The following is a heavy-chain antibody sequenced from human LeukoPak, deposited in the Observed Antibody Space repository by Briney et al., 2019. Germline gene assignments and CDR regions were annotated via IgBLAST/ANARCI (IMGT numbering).Heavy chain of an antibody. CDR3: AIHYSSGWYGEWN. CDR2: IYPGDSDT. D-gene: IGHD6-19*01. Sequence: KRGESLKISRKGSGYSFTSYWIGWVRQMPGKGLEWMGIIYPGDSDTRYSPSFQGQVTISADKSISTAYLQWSSLKASDTAMYYCAIHYSSGWYGEWNWGQGTLVTVSS. CDR1: GYSFTSYW. V-gene: IGHV5-51*01. J-gene: IGHJ4*02.